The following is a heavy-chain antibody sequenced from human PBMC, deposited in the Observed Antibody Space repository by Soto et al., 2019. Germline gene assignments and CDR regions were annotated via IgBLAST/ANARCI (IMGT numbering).Heavy chain of an antibody. CDR2: IYSGGST. V-gene: IGHV3-66*01. D-gene: IGHD3-9*01. CDR3: ARNDILTGYYFAPY. J-gene: IGHJ4*02. CDR1: GFTVSSNS. Sequence: EVQLVESGGGLVQPGGSPRLSCAASGFTVSSNSMSWVRQAPGKGLEWVSVIYSGGSTYYADSVKGRFTISRDNSKNTLYLQMNSLRAEDTAVYYCARNDILTGYYFAPYWGQGTLVTVSS.